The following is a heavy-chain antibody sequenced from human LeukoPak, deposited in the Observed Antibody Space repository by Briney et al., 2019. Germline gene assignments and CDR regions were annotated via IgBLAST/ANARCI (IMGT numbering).Heavy chain of an antibody. CDR2: IKQDGSEK. V-gene: IGHV3-7*01. Sequence: GGSLRLSCAASGFTFSNYWMSWVRQAPGKGLEWVANIKQDGSEKYYVDSVTGRFTISRDNAKNSLYLQMNSLRAEDTAVYYCARVGLVRGATQAFDYWGQGTLVTVSS. J-gene: IGHJ4*02. CDR3: ARVGLVRGATQAFDY. CDR1: GFTFSNYW. D-gene: IGHD3-10*01.